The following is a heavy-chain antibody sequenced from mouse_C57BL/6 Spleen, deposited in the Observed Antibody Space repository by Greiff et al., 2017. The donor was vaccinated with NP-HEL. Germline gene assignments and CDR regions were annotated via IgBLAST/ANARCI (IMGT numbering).Heavy chain of an antibody. CDR1: GFTFNTYA. J-gene: IGHJ1*03. Sequence: EVQLVESGGGLVQPKGSLKLSCAASGFTFNTYAMHWVRQAPGKGLEWVARIRSKSSNYATYYADSVKDRFTISRDDSQSMLYLQMNNLKTEDTAMYYCVREVPYGSSPWYFDVWGTGTTVTVSS. CDR2: IRSKSSNYAT. D-gene: IGHD1-1*01. V-gene: IGHV10-3*01. CDR3: VREVPYGSSPWYFDV.